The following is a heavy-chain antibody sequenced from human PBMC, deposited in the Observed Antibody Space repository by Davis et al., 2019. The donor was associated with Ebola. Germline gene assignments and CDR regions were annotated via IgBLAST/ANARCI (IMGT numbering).Heavy chain of an antibody. J-gene: IGHJ2*01. Sequence: PGGSLRLSCAASGFTFSSYAMHWVRQAPGKGLEWVAVISYDGSNKYYADSVKGRFTISRDNSKNTLYLQMNSLRAEDTAVYYCARGPVRWEAYWYFDLWGRGTLVTVSS. V-gene: IGHV3-30-3*01. D-gene: IGHD4-23*01. CDR3: ARGPVRWEAYWYFDL. CDR2: ISYDGSNK. CDR1: GFTFSSYA.